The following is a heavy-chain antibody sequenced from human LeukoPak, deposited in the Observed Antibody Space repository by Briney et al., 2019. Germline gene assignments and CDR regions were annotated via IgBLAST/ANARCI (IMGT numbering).Heavy chain of an antibody. Sequence: GGSLRPSCAASGFTFNSYAMSWVRQAPGKGLEWVSGISGSGGSTYYADSVKGRFTISRDNSRNTLYLQMNSLRAEDTAVYYCAKARADGSGYSDWGQGTLVTVSS. V-gene: IGHV3-23*01. CDR3: AKARADGSGYSD. J-gene: IGHJ4*02. CDR1: GFTFNSYA. D-gene: IGHD3-22*01. CDR2: ISGSGGST.